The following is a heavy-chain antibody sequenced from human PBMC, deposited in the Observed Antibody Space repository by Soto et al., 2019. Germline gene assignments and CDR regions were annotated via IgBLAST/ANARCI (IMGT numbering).Heavy chain of an antibody. D-gene: IGHD5-12*01. Sequence: SETLSLTCTLSGGSFSPNYWAWIRQPPGKGLEWIGEINHSGSTNYNPSLKSRVTISVDTSKNQFSLKLSSVTAADTAVYYCAVRNSGYVSMDWFDPWGQGTLVTVSS. CDR1: GGSFSPNY. J-gene: IGHJ5*02. CDR3: AVRNSGYVSMDWFDP. CDR2: INHSGST. V-gene: IGHV4-34*01.